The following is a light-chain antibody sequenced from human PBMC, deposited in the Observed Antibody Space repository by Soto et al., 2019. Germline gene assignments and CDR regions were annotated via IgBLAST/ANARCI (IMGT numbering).Light chain of an antibody. CDR2: AAS. V-gene: IGKV3-20*01. Sequence: EIVLTQSPGTLSLSPGERATISCRASQSVSNNYLAWYQQKPGQAPRLLIYAASTRARGIPDRFGGSGSGTDFTLTVSRLDPEDFAVYYGQQYGSAPWTFGPGTKVEI. J-gene: IGKJ1*01. CDR1: QSVSNNY. CDR3: QQYGSAPWT.